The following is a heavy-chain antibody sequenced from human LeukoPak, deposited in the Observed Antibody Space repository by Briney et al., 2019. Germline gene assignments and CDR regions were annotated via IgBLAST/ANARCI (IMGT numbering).Heavy chain of an antibody. CDR1: GGSLSGYY. CDR2: INHSGSS. J-gene: IGHJ4*02. D-gene: IGHD3-3*01. CDR3: ARVPLRFLEPFDY. Sequence: SETLSLTCGAYGGSLSGYYWSWIRQSPGKGLEWIGEINHSGSSNYNPSLKSRVTMSVDMSKNQFSLKLRSVTAADTAVYYCARVPLRFLEPFDYWGQGTLVTVSS. V-gene: IGHV4-34*01.